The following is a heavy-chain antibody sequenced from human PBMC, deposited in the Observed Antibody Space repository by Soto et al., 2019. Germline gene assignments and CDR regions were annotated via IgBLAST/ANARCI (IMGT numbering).Heavy chain of an antibody. CDR1: GFTFSSYS. V-gene: IGHV3-21*01. J-gene: IGHJ6*02. CDR2: ISSSSSYI. Sequence: EVPLVESGGGLVKPGGSLRLSFAASGFTFSSYSMNWVRQAPGKGLEWVSSISSSSSYIYYADSVKGRFTISRDNAQNSLYLQMSGLRAEDTAVYYCARRVVVQAYYYYGMDVWGQGTTVTVSS. D-gene: IGHD3-22*01. CDR3: ARRVVVQAYYYYGMDV.